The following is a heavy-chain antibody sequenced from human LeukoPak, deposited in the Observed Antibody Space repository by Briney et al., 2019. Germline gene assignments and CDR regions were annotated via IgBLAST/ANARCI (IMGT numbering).Heavy chain of an antibody. CDR3: LRGDRRDY. Sequence: GGSLRLSCAASGFTFSSYWMHWVRQAPGKGLVGVSRINSDGRSTNYADSVKGRFTISRDNAKNTLYLQMNSLRVEDTAVYYCLRGDRRDYWGQGTLVTVSS. CDR2: INSDGRST. CDR1: GFTFSSYW. J-gene: IGHJ4*02. V-gene: IGHV3-74*01.